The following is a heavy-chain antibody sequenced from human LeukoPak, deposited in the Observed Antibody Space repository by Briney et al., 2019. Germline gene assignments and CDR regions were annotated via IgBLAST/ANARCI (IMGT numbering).Heavy chain of an antibody. CDR3: ARDGSMVASLDY. D-gene: IGHD5-12*01. J-gene: IGHJ4*02. V-gene: IGHV1-2*02. Sequence: ASVRVSCKSSGYNFADFYIHWVRQAPGRGLEWMGWINPNSGGTNYAQKFQGRVTMTRDTSISTAYMELSRLRSDDTAVYYCARDGSMVASLDYWGQGTLVTVSS. CDR1: GYNFADFY. CDR2: INPNSGGT.